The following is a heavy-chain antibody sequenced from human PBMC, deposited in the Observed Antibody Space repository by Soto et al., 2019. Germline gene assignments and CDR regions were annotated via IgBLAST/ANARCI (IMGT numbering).Heavy chain of an antibody. J-gene: IGHJ6*02. CDR2: ISAYNGNT. V-gene: IGHV1-18*01. CDR3: TREGSAPYYYYGMDA. CDR1: DYTFTSYG. D-gene: IGHD3-10*01. Sequence: ASVKVSCKASDYTFTSYGSSWLRQAPGQGLEWMGWISAYNGNTNYAQKLQGRVTMTTDTSTSTAYMELRSLRSDDTAVYYCTREGSAPYYYYGMDAWGQGTTVTVSS.